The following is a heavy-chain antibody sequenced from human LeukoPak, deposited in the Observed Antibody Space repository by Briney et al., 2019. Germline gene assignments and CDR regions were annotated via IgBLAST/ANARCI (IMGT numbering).Heavy chain of an antibody. V-gene: IGHV3-30-3*01. CDR2: ISYDGSNK. CDR3: ARDPGEHLDY. Sequence: GRSLRLSCAASGFTFSSYPMHCVRQAPGKGLEWVAVISYDGSNKYYADSVKGRFTISRDNSKHTLYLQMNSLRAEDTAVYYCARDPGEHLDYWGQGTLVTVSS. D-gene: IGHD7-27*01. CDR1: GFTFSSYP. J-gene: IGHJ4*02.